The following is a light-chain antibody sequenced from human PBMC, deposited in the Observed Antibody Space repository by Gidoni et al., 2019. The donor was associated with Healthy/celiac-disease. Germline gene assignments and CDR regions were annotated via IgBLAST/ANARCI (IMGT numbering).Light chain of an antibody. Sequence: DIQMTQSPSTLSASVGDRVTNTCRASQSISSWLAWYQQKPGKAPKLLIYKASSLESGVPSRFSGSGSGTEFTLTISSLQPDDFATYYCQQYNSYPWTFGPGTKVEIK. J-gene: IGKJ1*01. CDR3: QQYNSYPWT. CDR1: QSISSW. V-gene: IGKV1-5*03. CDR2: KAS.